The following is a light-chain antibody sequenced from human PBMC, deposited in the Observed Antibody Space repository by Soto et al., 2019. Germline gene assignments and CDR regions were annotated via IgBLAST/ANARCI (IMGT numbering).Light chain of an antibody. V-gene: IGKV2-28*01. CDR1: QSLLRSNGYNY. Sequence: DIVMTQSPLSLPVTPGEPSSISFSSSQSLLRSNGYNYLDWYLQKPGQSPQLLIFAASNLQSGVPVRFSGSGSGTDFILSINSLQPEDVATYYCQQLDSFPLTFGQGTRLEIK. CDR3: QQLDSFPLT. CDR2: AAS. J-gene: IGKJ5*01.